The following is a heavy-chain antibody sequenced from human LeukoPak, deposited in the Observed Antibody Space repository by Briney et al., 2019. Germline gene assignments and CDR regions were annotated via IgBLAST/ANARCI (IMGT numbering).Heavy chain of an antibody. Sequence: SETLSLTCTVSGGSISSYYWSWIRQPAGKGLEWIGRIYTSGSTNYNPSLKSRVTMSVDTSKNQFSLKLSSVTAADTAVYYCAREYQLLSQYYYYYYMDVWGQGTTVTVSS. J-gene: IGHJ6*03. D-gene: IGHD2-2*01. V-gene: IGHV4-4*07. CDR1: GGSISSYY. CDR2: IYTSGST. CDR3: AREYQLLSQYYYYYYMDV.